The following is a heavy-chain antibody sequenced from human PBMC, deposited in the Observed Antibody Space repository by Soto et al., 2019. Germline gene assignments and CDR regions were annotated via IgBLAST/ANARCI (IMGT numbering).Heavy chain of an antibody. J-gene: IGHJ5*02. CDR3: AREVRVLTVTTGCFDP. CDR2: IIPIFGTA. D-gene: IGHD4-17*01. CDR1: GGTFSSYA. V-gene: IGHV1-69*01. Sequence: QVQLVQSGAEVKKPGSSVKVSCKASGGTFSSYAISWVRQAPGQGLEWMGGIIPIFGTANYAQKFQGRVKINAHDSTSTAYLVLGSLRSAATAVYYCAREVRVLTVTTGCFDPCGQGTLVTVSS.